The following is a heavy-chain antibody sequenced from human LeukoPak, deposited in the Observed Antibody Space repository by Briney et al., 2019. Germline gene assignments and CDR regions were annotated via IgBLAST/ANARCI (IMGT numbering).Heavy chain of an antibody. Sequence: GESLKISCKGSGYSFTSYWIGWVRQMPGKGVEWMGMIYPGDSDTRYSPSFQGQVTISADKSTSTAYVQWSSLKASDTAMYCCARAADWGSVAFDIWGQGTTVTVSS. V-gene: IGHV5-51*01. CDR2: IYPGDSDT. CDR1: GYSFTSYW. J-gene: IGHJ3*02. CDR3: ARAADWGSVAFDI. D-gene: IGHD7-27*01.